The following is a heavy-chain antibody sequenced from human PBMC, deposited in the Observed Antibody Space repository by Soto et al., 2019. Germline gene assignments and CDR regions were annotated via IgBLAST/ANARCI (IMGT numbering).Heavy chain of an antibody. CDR2: IYPGDSDT. Sequence: GESLKISGTGSGYSFTSYWIGWVRQMPGKGLEWMGIIYPGDSDTRYSPSFQGQVTISADKSISTAYLQWSSLKASDTAMYYCASQQLATPYYYGMDVWGQGTTVTVSS. CDR3: ASQQLATPYYYGMDV. V-gene: IGHV5-51*01. CDR1: GYSFTSYW. D-gene: IGHD6-6*01. J-gene: IGHJ6*02.